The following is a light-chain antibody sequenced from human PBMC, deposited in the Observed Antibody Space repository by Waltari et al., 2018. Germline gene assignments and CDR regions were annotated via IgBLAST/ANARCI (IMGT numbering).Light chain of an antibody. V-gene: IGLV2-23*02. CDR2: DVT. J-gene: IGLJ3*02. CDR1: SSALRRYDL. Sequence: QSALTPPAAVSGSPGHSVTISCPGASSALRRYDLVSWDQQHPSNAPKLVISDVTKRHSGVSDRFDGSKSGDTASLTISGLQFEDEADYYCCSYAGNYIWVFGGGTRLTVL. CDR3: CSYAGNYIWV.